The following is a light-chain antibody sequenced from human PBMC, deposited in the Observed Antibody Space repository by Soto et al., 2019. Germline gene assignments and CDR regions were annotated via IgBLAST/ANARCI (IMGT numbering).Light chain of an antibody. V-gene: IGLV2-14*01. CDR3: SSYTSSSTLV. J-gene: IGLJ2*01. CDR2: EVS. Sequence: QSALTQPASVSGSPGQSITISCTGTSSDVGGYNYVSWYQQHPGKAPKLMIYEVSNRPSGVSNRFSGSKSGNTASLTISGPQAEDEADNYCSSYTSSSTLVFGGGTKLTVL. CDR1: SSDVGGYNY.